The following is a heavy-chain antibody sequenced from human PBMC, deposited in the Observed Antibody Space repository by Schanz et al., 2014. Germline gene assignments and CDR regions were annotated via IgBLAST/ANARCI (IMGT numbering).Heavy chain of an antibody. CDR1: GLIFSNYV. J-gene: IGHJ4*02. Sequence: EVQLLESGGGLVQPGGSLRLSCAASGLIFSNYVMSWVRQAPGKGLEWVSTIGTSGGTNYAESVKGRVTISRDNSKNTLYLQMNSLRAEDTAVYFCAKIERNEDWGQGTLXTVSS. V-gene: IGHV3-23*01. D-gene: IGHD1-1*01. CDR3: AKIERNED. CDR2: IGTSGGT.